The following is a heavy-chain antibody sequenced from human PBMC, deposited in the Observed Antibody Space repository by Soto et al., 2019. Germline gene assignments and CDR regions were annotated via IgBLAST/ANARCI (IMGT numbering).Heavy chain of an antibody. J-gene: IGHJ6*02. CDR1: GFTFSGSA. CDR3: TRHVKRTYYYYYGMDV. CDR2: IRSKANSYAT. Sequence: GGSLRLSCAASGFTFSGSAMHWVRQASGKGLEWVGRIRSKANSYATAYAASVKGRFTISRDDSKNTAYLQMNSLRTEDTAVYYCTRHVKRTYYYYYGMDVWGQGTTVTVSS. V-gene: IGHV3-73*01.